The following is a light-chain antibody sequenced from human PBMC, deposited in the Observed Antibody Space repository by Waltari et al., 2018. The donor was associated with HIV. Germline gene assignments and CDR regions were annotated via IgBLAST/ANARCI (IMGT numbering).Light chain of an antibody. V-gene: IGKV1-27*01. CDR3: QNYNSAPLT. CDR1: QGISPY. Sequence: DLQMTQSPSSLSASVGDRVTLPCRASQGISPYLAWYQQKPGKVPKLLIYQASTLHPGVPSRFSGSGSGTDFTLTISSLQPEDVSTYYCQNYNSAPLTFGPGTKVEIK. CDR2: QAS. J-gene: IGKJ1*01.